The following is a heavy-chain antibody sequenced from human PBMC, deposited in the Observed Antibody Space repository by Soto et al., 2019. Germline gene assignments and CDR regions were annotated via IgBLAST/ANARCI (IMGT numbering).Heavy chain of an antibody. V-gene: IGHV3-21*01. CDR2: ISSSSSFI. CDR1: GFIFSRYS. J-gene: IGHJ6*02. Sequence: PGGSLRLSCAASGFIFSRYSMNWVRQAPGKGLEWVSLISSSSSFIYYADSVKGRFTISRDNAKNSMYLQMNSLRAEDTAVYYCARDPTQYDYYYGMDVWGQGTTVTVSS. CDR3: ARDPTQYDYYYGMDV.